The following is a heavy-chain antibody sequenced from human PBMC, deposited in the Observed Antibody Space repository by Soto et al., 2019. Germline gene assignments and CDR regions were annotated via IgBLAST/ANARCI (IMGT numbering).Heavy chain of an antibody. CDR3: AIYLDTAMEGLMCGFDY. CDR2: IYPCDSDT. CDR1: GYSFTSYW. V-gene: IGHV5-51*01. Sequence: GESLKISCKGSGYSFTSYWIGWVRQMPGKGLEWMGIIYPCDSDTRYSPSFQGQVTISADKSISTAYLQWSSLKASDTAMYYCAIYLDTAMEGLMCGFDYGGQGALVTFSS. D-gene: IGHD5-18*01. J-gene: IGHJ4*02.